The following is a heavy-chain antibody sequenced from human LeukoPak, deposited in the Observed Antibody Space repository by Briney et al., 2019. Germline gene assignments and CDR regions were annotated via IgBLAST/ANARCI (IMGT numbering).Heavy chain of an antibody. CDR2: INAYNDNT. CDR3: ARAGGSYSPSDY. CDR1: GYTFTSYG. D-gene: IGHD2-21*01. J-gene: IGHJ4*02. Sequence: ASVKVSCKASGYTFTSYGISWVRQAPGQGLEWMGWINAYNDNTSYAQKFQGRVTMTTDTSTSTAYMELRSLRSDDTAVFYCARAGGSYSPSDYWGQGTLVTISS. V-gene: IGHV1-18*01.